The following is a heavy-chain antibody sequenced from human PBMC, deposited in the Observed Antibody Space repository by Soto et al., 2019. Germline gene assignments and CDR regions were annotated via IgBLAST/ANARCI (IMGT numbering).Heavy chain of an antibody. CDR1: RFTFSSYS. CDR3: ARDPRIAANASYYYYYMDV. J-gene: IGHJ6*03. D-gene: IGHD6-6*01. CDR2: ISSSSSTI. V-gene: IGHV3-48*01. Sequence: EVQLVESGGGLVQPGGSLRLSCAASRFTFSSYSMNWVRQAPGKGLEWVSYISSSSSTIYYADSVKGRFTISRDNAKNSLYLQMNSLRAEDTAVYYCARDPRIAANASYYYYYMDVRGKGTTVTVSS.